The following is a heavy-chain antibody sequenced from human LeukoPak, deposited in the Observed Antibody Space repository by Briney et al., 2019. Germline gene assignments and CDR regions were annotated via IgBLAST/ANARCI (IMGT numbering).Heavy chain of an antibody. Sequence: GSLRLSCAASGFTFSSYGMHWVRQAPGKGLEWVAFIRYDGSNKYYEDSVKGRFTISRDNSKNTLYLQMNSLRAEDTAVYYCARESFPLEYSSSGFDYWGQGTLVTVSS. D-gene: IGHD6-6*01. CDR1: GFTFSSYG. CDR3: ARESFPLEYSSSGFDY. CDR2: IRYDGSNK. V-gene: IGHV3-30*02. J-gene: IGHJ4*02.